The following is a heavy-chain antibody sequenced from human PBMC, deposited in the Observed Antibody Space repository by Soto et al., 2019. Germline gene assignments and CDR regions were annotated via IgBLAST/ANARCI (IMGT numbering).Heavy chain of an antibody. D-gene: IGHD5-12*01. CDR2: ISSSSSTI. V-gene: IGHV3-48*04. CDR3: ARDGRDGYNSYFDY. CDR1: GFTFSSYS. J-gene: IGHJ4*02. Sequence: GGSLRLSCAASGFTFSSYSMNWVRQAPGKGLEWVSYISSSSSTIYYADSVKGRFTISRDNAKNSLYLQMNSLRAEDTAVYYCARDGRDGYNSYFDYWGQGTLVTVSS.